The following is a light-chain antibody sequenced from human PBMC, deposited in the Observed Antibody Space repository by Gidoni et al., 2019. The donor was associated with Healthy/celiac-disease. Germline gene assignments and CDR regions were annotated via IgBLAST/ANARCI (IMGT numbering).Light chain of an antibody. V-gene: IGKV3-20*01. Sequence: IVLTQSPGTLSLSPGARATLSCRASQSVSSGYLAWYQQKPGQAPRLLIYGASSRATGIPDRFSGSGSGTDFTLTISRLEPEDFAVYYCQQYGPWTFGQGTKVEIK. CDR1: QSVSSGY. J-gene: IGKJ1*01. CDR2: GAS. CDR3: QQYGPWT.